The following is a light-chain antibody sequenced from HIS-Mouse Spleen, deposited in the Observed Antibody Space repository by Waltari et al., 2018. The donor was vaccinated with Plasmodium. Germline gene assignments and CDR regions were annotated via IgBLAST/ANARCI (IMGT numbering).Light chain of an antibody. CDR2: EVS. V-gene: IGLV2-8*01. CDR3: SSYAGSNNLV. CDR1: RSDGVGYNY. Sequence: QSALTQPPSASGSPGPSVTISCTGTRSDGVGYNYVSWYQQHPGKAPKLMIYEVSKRPSGVPDRFSGSKSGNTASLTVSGLQAEDEADYYCSSYAGSNNLVFGGGTKLTVL. J-gene: IGLJ2*01.